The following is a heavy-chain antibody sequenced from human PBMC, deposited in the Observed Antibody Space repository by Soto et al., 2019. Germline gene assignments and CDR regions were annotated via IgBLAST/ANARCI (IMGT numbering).Heavy chain of an antibody. Sequence: QVQLVESGGDLVKRGGSLRLSCAASGYTFSDYYMSWIRQAPGKGLEWISYIDTSSTKIYYADSVKGRFTISRDNAKNSLYLEMNSLRDEDTAVYYCASHYDMWSGYLSPVDYWGQGPLLTVSS. CDR1: GYTFSDYY. V-gene: IGHV3-11*01. D-gene: IGHD3-3*01. CDR2: IDTSSTKI. J-gene: IGHJ4*02. CDR3: ASHYDMWSGYLSPVDY.